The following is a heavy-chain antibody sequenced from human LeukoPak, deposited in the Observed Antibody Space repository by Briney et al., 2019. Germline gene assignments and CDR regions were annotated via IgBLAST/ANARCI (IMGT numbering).Heavy chain of an antibody. V-gene: IGHV3-7*04. Sequence: GGSLRLSCATSGFTFSTYWVGWVRQAPGKGLEWVANIKQDGSEKYYVDSVKGRFTISRDNAKNSLYLQMNSLRAEDTAVYYCARAIQSYYFDYWGQGTLVTVS. J-gene: IGHJ4*02. CDR2: IKQDGSEK. CDR1: GFTFSTYW. D-gene: IGHD5-18*01. CDR3: ARAIQSYYFDY.